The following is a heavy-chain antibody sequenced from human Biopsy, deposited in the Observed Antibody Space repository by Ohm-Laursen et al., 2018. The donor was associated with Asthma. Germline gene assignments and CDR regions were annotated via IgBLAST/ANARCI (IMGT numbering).Heavy chain of an antibody. CDR3: ARQSGQDYGDSSGFDI. CDR1: GFVFSQCG. Sequence: RLSCAASGFVFSQCGMHWVRQGPGKGLEWVALVSSDGHNKYYEDSVKGRFTISRDNSRNRLYLQINRLTVEDSAVYFCARQSGQDYGDSSGFDIWGQGTKVAVSS. V-gene: IGHV3-30*03. J-gene: IGHJ3*02. CDR2: VSSDGHNK. D-gene: IGHD3-22*01.